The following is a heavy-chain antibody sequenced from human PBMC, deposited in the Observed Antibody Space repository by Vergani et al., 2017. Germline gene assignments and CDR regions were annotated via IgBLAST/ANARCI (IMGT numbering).Heavy chain of an antibody. D-gene: IGHD3-22*01. V-gene: IGHV4-4*09. CDR1: GVSVTDYN. J-gene: IGHJ4*02. CDR3: ARMGGYDEGDAFRIGYFES. Sequence: QVNLQESGPGLVKPSETLSLTCHVFGVSVTDYNCNWIRQAPGKGLEWIGSLSTTGGATHASHNPSLKSRVSISVDTSKSQFSLRLTSVTAADSAIYYCARMGGYDEGDAFRIGYFESWGPGILVTVSS. CDR2: LSTTGGA.